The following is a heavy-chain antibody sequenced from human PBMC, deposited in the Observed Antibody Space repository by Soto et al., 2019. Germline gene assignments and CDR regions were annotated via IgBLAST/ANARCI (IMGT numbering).Heavy chain of an antibody. CDR3: MNRPRA. CDR2: IYSNGDT. D-gene: IGHD6-6*01. J-gene: IGHJ5*02. CDR1: EFTVGNNY. Sequence: EVQLVESGGGLVQPGGSLRLSCAASEFTVGNNYMSWVRQAPGKGLEWVSLIYSNGDTRYADSVRSRFTISRDSSKNILYPQMNSLRANDTAIYYCMNRPRAWGRGTLVTVSS. V-gene: IGHV3-66*01.